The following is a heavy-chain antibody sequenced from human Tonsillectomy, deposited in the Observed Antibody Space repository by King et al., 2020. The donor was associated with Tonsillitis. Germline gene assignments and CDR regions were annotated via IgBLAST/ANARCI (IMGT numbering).Heavy chain of an antibody. CDR2: VFASGRT. CDR3: EGEWG. CDR1: GVSMSTSVNY. V-gene: IGHV4-61*02. J-gene: IGHJ4*02. D-gene: IGHD1-26*01. Sequence: VPLQESGPGLVKPSQTLSLTCSVSGVSMSTSVNYWSWIRQPAGQGLEWIGRVFASGRTDYNPSLRGRVTMSIDTSKNQFSLRLNSLTAADTAVYYCEGEWGWGQGILVTVSS.